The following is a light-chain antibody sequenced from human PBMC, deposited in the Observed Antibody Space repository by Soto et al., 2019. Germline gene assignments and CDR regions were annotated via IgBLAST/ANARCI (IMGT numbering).Light chain of an antibody. J-gene: IGKJ2*01. CDR1: QRLLHSDGDNY. CDR2: LGS. Sequence: DIVMTQSPLSLPVTPGETASISCTSSQRLLHSDGDNYLDWYLQKPGQSPQLLICLGSNRASGVPERFSGSGSATDFTLQLSRVDAEDVGVYYCMQALQAPLPFGQGTKLQI. V-gene: IGKV2-28*01. CDR3: MQALQAPLP.